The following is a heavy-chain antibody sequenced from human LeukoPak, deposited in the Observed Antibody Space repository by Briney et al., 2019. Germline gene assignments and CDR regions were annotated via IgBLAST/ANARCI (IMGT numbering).Heavy chain of an antibody. CDR3: ARDYAQTYFDY. CDR1: GGSISSYY. Sequence: SETLSLTCTVSGGSISSYYWSWIRQPPGKGLEWIGYIYYRGSTNYNPSLKSRVTISVDTSKNQFSLNLNSVTAADTAMYYCARDYAQTYFDYWGQGTLVTVSS. V-gene: IGHV4-59*12. CDR2: IYYRGST. J-gene: IGHJ4*02. D-gene: IGHD2-2*01.